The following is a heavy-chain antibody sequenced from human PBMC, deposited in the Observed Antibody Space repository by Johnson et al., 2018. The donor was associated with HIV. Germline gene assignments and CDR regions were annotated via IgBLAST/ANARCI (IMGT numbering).Heavy chain of an antibody. J-gene: IGHJ3*02. V-gene: IGHV3-30*04. CDR2: ISYDGSNK. CDR3: ARDGGIAATDAFDI. D-gene: IGHD6-13*01. Sequence: QVQLVESGGGVVQPGRSLRLSCAASGFTFSSYAMHWVRQAPDKGLEWVAVISYDGSNKYYADSVKGRFTISRDNSKNTLYLQMNSLRAEDTAVYYCARDGGIAATDAFDIWGQGTMVTVSS. CDR1: GFTFSSYA.